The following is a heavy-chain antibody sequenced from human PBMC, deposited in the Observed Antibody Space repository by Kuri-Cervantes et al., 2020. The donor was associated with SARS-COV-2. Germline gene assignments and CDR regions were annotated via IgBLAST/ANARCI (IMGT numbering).Heavy chain of an antibody. V-gene: IGHV3-30*14. D-gene: IGHD4-11*01. CDR2: ISYDGSNK. J-gene: IGHJ4*02. CDR1: GFTFSSYA. Sequence: GGSLRLSCVASGFTFSSYAMHWVRQAPGKGLEWVAVISYDGSNKYYADSVKGRFTISRDNSKNTLYLQMNSLRAEDTAVYYCARSSIPGLSPHYSNLFFDYWGQGTLVPSPQ. CDR3: ARSSIPGLSPHYSNLFFDY.